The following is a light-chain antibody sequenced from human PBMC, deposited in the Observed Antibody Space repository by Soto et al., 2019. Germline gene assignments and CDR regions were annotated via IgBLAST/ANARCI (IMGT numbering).Light chain of an antibody. J-gene: IGLJ1*01. CDR2: DVS. V-gene: IGLV2-14*01. Sequence: QSVLTQPASVSGSPGQSITISCTGTSSDVGGYNYVSWYQQHPGKAPKLMIHDVSNRPSGVSNRFSGSKSGNTASLTISGLQAEDEADYYCSSYTSRSTLGYVFGTGTKVTVL. CDR3: SSYTSRSTLGYV. CDR1: SSDVGGYNY.